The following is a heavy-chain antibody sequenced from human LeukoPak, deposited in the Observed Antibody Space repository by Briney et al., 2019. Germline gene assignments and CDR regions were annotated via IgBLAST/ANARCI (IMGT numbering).Heavy chain of an antibody. V-gene: IGHV1-8*02. D-gene: IGHD6-19*01. J-gene: IGHJ4*02. CDR1: GYTFTGYY. Sequence: ASVKASCKASGYTFTGYYMHWVRQATGQGLEWMGWMNPNSGNTGYAQKFQGRVTMTRNTSISTAYMELSSLRSEDTAVYYCARGLSSGDYWGQGTLVTVSS. CDR2: MNPNSGNT. CDR3: ARGLSSGDY.